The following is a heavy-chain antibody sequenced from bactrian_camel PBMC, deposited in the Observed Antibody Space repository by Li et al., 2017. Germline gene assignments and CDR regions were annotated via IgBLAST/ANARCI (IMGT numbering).Heavy chain of an antibody. V-gene: IGHV3S40*01. J-gene: IGHJ4*01. CDR1: GDTYSYCTS. D-gene: IGHD1*01. Sequence: VQLVESGGGLVQPGGSLRLSCAASGDTYSYCTSMGWFRQTPGKGLEWVSRINAAGDITYYVESVKGRFTISQDSAKTTVDLQMNNLKPEDTAAYFCAADGDTSYSCSYGQGTQVTVS. CDR2: INAAGDIT.